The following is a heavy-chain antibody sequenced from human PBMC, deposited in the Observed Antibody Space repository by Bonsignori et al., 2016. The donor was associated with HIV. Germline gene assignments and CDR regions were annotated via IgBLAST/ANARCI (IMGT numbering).Heavy chain of an antibody. Sequence: GESLKISCRASGFSFGDYGMSWVRQAPGKGLEWLNFIRSKAYGGTTEYAASVEARFTISRDDSKSIAYLQINGLKTEDTAVYYCAREAGGTSWPQYFDYWGQGTLVTVSS. J-gene: IGHJ4*02. V-gene: IGHV3-49*04. CDR3: AREAGGTSWPQYFDY. CDR1: GFSFGDYG. D-gene: IGHD6-13*01. CDR2: IRSKAYGGTT.